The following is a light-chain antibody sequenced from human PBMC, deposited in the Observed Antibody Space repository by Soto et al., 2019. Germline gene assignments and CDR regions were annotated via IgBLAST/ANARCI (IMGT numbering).Light chain of an antibody. CDR1: SSDVGVYNY. CDR2: DVT. V-gene: IGLV2-11*01. J-gene: IGLJ1*01. Sequence: QSALTQPRSVSGSPGQSVTISCTGTSSDVGVYNYVSWYQQHPGKAPKLMIYDVTKRPSGVPDRFSGSKSANTASLTISGLQAEDEVDYYCRSYPGSSHVFGNGTKVT. CDR3: RSYPGSSHV.